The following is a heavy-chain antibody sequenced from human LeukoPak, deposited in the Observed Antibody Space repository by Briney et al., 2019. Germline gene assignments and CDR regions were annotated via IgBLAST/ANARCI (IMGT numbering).Heavy chain of an antibody. D-gene: IGHD1-26*01. J-gene: IGHJ4*02. Sequence: SETLSLTCTVSGYSISSGYYWGWIRQPPGKGLEWIGSIYHSGSTYYNPSLKGRVTISVDTSKNQFSLKLSSVTAADTAVYYCARVGATKYFDYWGQGTLVTVSS. V-gene: IGHV4-38-2*02. CDR3: ARVGATKYFDY. CDR2: IYHSGST. CDR1: GYSISSGYY.